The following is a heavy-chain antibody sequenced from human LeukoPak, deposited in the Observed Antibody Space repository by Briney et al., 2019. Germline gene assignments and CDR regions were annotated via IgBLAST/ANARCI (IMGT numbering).Heavy chain of an antibody. CDR3: ARALLWFGEPSHIDY. D-gene: IGHD3-10*01. V-gene: IGHV1-18*04. CDR1: GYTFTVYY. J-gene: IGHJ4*02. Sequence: ASVTVSCTASGYTFTVYYMHWVRQAPGQGLEWMGWITAYNDNTNYAQKLQGRVTMTTDTSTSTAYMELRSLRSDDTAVYYCARALLWFGEPSHIDYWGQGTLVTASS. CDR2: ITAYNDNT.